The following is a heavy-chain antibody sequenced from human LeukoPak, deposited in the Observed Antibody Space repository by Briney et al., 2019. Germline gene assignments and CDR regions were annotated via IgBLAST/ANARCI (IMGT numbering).Heavy chain of an antibody. CDR1: GYIVTSYY. CDR3: ARGNVGATRSLDY. CDR2: INPSGGDA. J-gene: IGHJ4*02. D-gene: IGHD1-26*01. V-gene: IGHV1-46*01. Sequence: ASVKVSCKASGYIVTSYYLHWVRQAPGQGLEWMGLINPSGGDARSAQKFQGRLTMTTDTSTSTAYMELRSLRSDDTAVYYCARGNVGATRSLDYWGQGTLVTVSS.